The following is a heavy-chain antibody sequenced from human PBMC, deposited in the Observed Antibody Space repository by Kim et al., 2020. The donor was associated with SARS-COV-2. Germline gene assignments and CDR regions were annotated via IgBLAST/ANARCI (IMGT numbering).Heavy chain of an antibody. J-gene: IGHJ4*02. CDR2: IYYSGST. CDR3: ASYSGSLRYFDY. V-gene: IGHV4-59*01. D-gene: IGHD1-26*01. CDR1: GGSISSYY. Sequence: SETLSLTCTVSGGSISSYYWSWIRQPPGKGLEWIGYIYYSGSTNYNPSLKSRVTISVDTSKNQFSLKLSSVTAADTAVYYCASYSGSLRYFDYWGQGTLVTVSS.